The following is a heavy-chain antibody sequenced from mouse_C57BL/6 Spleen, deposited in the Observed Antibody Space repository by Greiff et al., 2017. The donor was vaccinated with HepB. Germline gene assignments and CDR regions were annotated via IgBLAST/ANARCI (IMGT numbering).Heavy chain of an antibody. D-gene: IGHD3-2*02. J-gene: IGHJ3*01. CDR3: ARAAQATWAWFAY. V-gene: IGHV1-80*01. Sequence: VQLQQSGAELVKPGASVKISCKASSYAFSSYWMNWVKQRPGKGLEWIGQIYPGDGDTNYNGKFKGKATLTADKSSSTAYMQLSSLTSEDSAVYFCARAAQATWAWFAYWGQGTLVTVSA. CDR1: SYAFSSYW. CDR2: IYPGDGDT.